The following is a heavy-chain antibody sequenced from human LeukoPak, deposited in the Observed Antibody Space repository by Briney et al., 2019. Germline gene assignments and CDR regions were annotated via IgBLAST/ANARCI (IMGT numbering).Heavy chain of an antibody. V-gene: IGHV4-59*08. Sequence: KPSETLSLTCTVSGGSISSYYWSWIRQPPGKGLEWIGYIYYGGSTNYNPSLKSRVTISVHTPKNQFSLKLNSVTAADTAVYYCARQVNWFDPWGQGTLVTVSS. J-gene: IGHJ5*02. CDR3: ARQVNWFDP. CDR1: GGSISSYY. CDR2: IYYGGST.